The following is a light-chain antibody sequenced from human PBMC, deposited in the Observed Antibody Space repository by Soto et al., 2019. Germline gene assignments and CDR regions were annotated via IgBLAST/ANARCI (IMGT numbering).Light chain of an antibody. Sequence: QSALTQPPSASGSPGQSVAISCTGTSSDVGGYNYVSWYQQHPGKAPKLMIYEVNKRPSGVPDRFSGSKSGNTASLTVSGLQAEDEADYYCQSYDSSLSGYVVFGGGTKLTVL. J-gene: IGLJ2*01. CDR1: SSDVGGYNY. CDR2: EVN. CDR3: QSYDSSLSGYVV. V-gene: IGLV2-8*01.